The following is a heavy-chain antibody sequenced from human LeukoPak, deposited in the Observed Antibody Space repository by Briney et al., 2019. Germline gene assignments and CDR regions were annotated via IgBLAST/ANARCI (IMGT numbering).Heavy chain of an antibody. CDR1: GGTFSSFG. V-gene: IGHV1-69*06. Sequence: ASVKVSCKPSGGTFSSFGLNWVRQAPGQGLEWMGGIIPVFGTTNFAQKFQGRVTFTADKSTSTAYMELSSLRSEDTAVYYCARDKTQYYWGERRNDAFDIWGQGTMVTVSP. CDR3: ARDKTQYYWGERRNDAFDI. J-gene: IGHJ3*02. D-gene: IGHD7-27*01. CDR2: IIPVFGTT.